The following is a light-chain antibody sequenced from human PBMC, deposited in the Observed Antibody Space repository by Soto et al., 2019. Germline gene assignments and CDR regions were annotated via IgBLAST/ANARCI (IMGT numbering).Light chain of an antibody. CDR3: AAWDDSLSGSYV. V-gene: IGLV1-47*01. CDR1: SSNIGNNY. Sequence: QSVLTQPPSASGTPGQRVTVSCSGSSSNIGNNYVFWYQHLPGTAPKLLIYRNDQLPSGVSARFSGSKSGTSASLAISGLRSEDEADYYCAAWDDSLSGSYVFGPGTKLTVL. J-gene: IGLJ1*01. CDR2: RND.